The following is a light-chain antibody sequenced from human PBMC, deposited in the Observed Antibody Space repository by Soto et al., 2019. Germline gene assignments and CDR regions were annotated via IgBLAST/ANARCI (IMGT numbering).Light chain of an antibody. CDR3: QSYDSSLSGLV. Sequence: QPVLTQPPSVSGAPGQRVTISCTGSSSNIGAGYDVNWYQQLPGTAPKLLIYGNSNRPSGVPDRFSGSKSGTSASLAITGLQAEDEADYYCQSYDSSLSGLVFGTGTKLTVL. J-gene: IGLJ1*01. CDR2: GNS. CDR1: SSNIGAGYD. V-gene: IGLV1-40*01.